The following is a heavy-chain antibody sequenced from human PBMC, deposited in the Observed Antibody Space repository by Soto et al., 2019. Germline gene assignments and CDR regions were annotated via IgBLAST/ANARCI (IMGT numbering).Heavy chain of an antibody. V-gene: IGHV1-3*01. CDR3: ARVNDILTRRGYYYYMDF. D-gene: IGHD3-9*01. CDR1: GYTFSRYA. Sequence: QVQLVQSGAEVRKPGASVKVSCRASGYTFSRYAIHWVRQAPGERPEWMGWINAGNGSTKYSQKFQDTVTITRDTSATKAYMELSSLRFEDTAVYYCARVNDILTRRGYYYYMDFWGKGTTVTVSS. J-gene: IGHJ6*03. CDR2: INAGNGST.